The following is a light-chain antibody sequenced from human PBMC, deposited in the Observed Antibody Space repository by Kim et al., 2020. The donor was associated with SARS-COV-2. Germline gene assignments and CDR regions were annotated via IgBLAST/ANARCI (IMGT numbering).Light chain of an antibody. CDR3: QAWDSSTNVV. CDR2: QDS. V-gene: IGLV3-1*01. Sequence: SYELTQPPSVSVSLGQTASITCSGDKLGDKYACWYQQKPGQSPVLVIYQDSKLPLGIPERFSGSNSGNTATLTISWTQAMVEADYYCQAWDSSTNVVFGGGTKRTVL. CDR1: KLGDKY. J-gene: IGLJ2*01.